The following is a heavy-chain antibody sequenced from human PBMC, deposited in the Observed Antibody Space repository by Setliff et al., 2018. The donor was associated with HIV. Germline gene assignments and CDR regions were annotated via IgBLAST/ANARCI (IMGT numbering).Heavy chain of an antibody. J-gene: IGHJ6*02. CDR2: ISYDGSNK. CDR3: ARRKLWFGEPLYGMDV. CDR1: GFTFSSFA. Sequence: GGSLRLSCAASGFTFSSFAMHWVRQAPGKGLEWVAAISYDGSNKYYADSVKGRFTISRDKSKNTLYLQMNSLRVEDTAVYYCARRKLWFGEPLYGMDVWGQGTTVTVSS. V-gene: IGHV3-30-3*01. D-gene: IGHD3-10*01.